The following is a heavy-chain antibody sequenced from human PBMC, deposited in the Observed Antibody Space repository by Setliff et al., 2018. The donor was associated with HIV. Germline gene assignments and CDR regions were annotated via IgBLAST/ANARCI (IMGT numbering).Heavy chain of an antibody. Sequence: AASVKVSCKASGYTFTGYYMHWVRQAPGQGLEWMGWINPNSGGTNYAQKFQGRVTMTRDTSISTAYMELSRLRSDDTAVYYCARDSYYDSSGYRGGGPGGYYYYGMDVWGQGTTVTVSS. CDR3: ARDSYYDSSGYRGGGPGGYYYYGMDV. D-gene: IGHD3-22*01. V-gene: IGHV1-2*02. CDR1: GYTFTGYY. J-gene: IGHJ6*02. CDR2: INPNSGGT.